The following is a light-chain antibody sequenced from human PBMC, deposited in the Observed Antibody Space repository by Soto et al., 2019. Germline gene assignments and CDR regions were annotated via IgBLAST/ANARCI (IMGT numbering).Light chain of an antibody. CDR2: KTS. V-gene: IGKV1-5*03. CDR3: QQYKSFSLT. Sequence: DIHMTQSPSTLSASVLYRVTITCLASQSISNWLAWYQQKPGKAPKLLIYKTSNLDSGVPSRFSGSGSGTEFSLTISSLQPDDFATYYCQQYKSFSLTFGGGTKVDIK. J-gene: IGKJ4*01. CDR1: QSISNW.